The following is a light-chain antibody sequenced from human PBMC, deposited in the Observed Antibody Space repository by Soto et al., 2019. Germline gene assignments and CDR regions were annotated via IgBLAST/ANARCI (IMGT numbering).Light chain of an antibody. J-gene: IGLJ1*01. CDR1: RTDFVSYNR. Sequence: QSVLTQPPSVSGSPGQPVTISCTGTRTDFVSYNRVSWYQQPPGTAPTLIIYETRNRHSSVSDPISWCKSGNTASLNISWLQAADEADYYCRLYTSENTYVFGTGAKVTVL. CDR2: ETR. CDR3: RLYTSENTYV. V-gene: IGLV2-18*01.